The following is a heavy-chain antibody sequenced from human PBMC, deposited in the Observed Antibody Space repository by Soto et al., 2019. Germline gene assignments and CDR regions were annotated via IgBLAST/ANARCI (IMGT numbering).Heavy chain of an antibody. V-gene: IGHV5-51*01. J-gene: IGHJ6*02. CDR1: GYSFTSYW. CDR3: ARDSELRYFDWLSGAQNGMDV. CDR2: IYPGDSDT. Sequence: PGESLKISCKGSGYSFTSYWIGWVRQMPGKGLEWMGIIYPGDSDTRYSPSFQGQVTISADKSISTAYLQWSSLKASDTAMYYCARDSELRYFDWLSGAQNGMDVWGQGTTVTVSS. D-gene: IGHD3-9*01.